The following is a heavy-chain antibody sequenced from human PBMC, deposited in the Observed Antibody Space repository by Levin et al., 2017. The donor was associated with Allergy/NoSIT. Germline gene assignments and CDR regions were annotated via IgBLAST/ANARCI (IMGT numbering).Heavy chain of an antibody. Sequence: SGGSLRLSCAASGFTVSTNYMNWIRQAPGKGLEWVSVMYSDGRTFHADSVKGRVTISRDNIKNTLYLQMNSLGVEDTAVYYCARDQFLYGSASGGWFDPWGQGTLVTVSS. CDR3: ARDQFLYGSASGGWFDP. V-gene: IGHV3-53*01. CDR1: GFTVSTNY. D-gene: IGHD6-19*01. CDR2: MYSDGRT. J-gene: IGHJ5*02.